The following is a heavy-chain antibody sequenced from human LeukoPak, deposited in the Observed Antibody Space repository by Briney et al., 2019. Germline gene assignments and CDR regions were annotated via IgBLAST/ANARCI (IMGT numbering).Heavy chain of an antibody. V-gene: IGHV4-4*09. CDR2: IYTSGST. D-gene: IGHD1-1*01. J-gene: IGHJ6*03. CDR3: AKTDHYYCMDV. CDR1: GGSVSSYY. Sequence: SETLSLTCTVSGGSVSSYYWSWIRQPPGKGLEWIGYIYTSGSTYYNPSLESRVTISVDTSKNQFSLRLSSVTAADTALYYCAKTDHYYCMDVWGKGTTVTVSS.